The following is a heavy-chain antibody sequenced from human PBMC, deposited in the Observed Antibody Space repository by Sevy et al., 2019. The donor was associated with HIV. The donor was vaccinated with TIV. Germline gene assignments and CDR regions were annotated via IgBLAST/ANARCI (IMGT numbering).Heavy chain of an antibody. CDR3: TRGDPIVPPAGYYYHMDV. V-gene: IGHV3-74*01. Sequence: GGSLRLSCVASGFTFDSYWMHWVRQAPGKGLVWVSRINSDGSSTPYADSVKGRFTISRDNAKNTLYLQLNRLGAEVTAVYYCTRGDPIVPPAGYYYHMDVWGKGTTVTVSS. CDR1: GFTFDSYW. J-gene: IGHJ6*03. CDR2: INSDGSST. D-gene: IGHD1-26*01.